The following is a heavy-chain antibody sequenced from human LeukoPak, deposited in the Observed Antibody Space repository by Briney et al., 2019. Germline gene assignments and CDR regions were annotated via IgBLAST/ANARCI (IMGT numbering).Heavy chain of an antibody. V-gene: IGHV3-43*02. J-gene: IGHJ4*02. CDR3: AKETVTQEKFDY. D-gene: IGHD4-17*01. Sequence: PGGSLRLSCAASGFTFDDYAMHWVRHAPGKGLEWVSLISGDGGSTYYADSVRGRFTISRDNSKNSLYLQMNSLRTEDTALYYCAKETVTQEKFDYWGQGTLVTVSS. CDR1: GFTFDDYA. CDR2: ISGDGGST.